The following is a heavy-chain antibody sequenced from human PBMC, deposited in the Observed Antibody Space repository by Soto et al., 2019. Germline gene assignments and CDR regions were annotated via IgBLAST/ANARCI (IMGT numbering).Heavy chain of an antibody. Sequence: XDSLKVNWQCSGNSFTSYWIGLVLQMPGKGLEWMGIIYPGDSDTRYSPSFQGQVTISADKSISTAYLQWSSLKASDTAMYYCARHGSGYASGAYNWFDPWGQGTLVTVS. V-gene: IGHV5-51*01. J-gene: IGHJ5*02. D-gene: IGHD5-12*01. CDR3: ARHGSGYASGAYNWFDP. CDR1: GNSFTSYW. CDR2: IYPGDSDT.